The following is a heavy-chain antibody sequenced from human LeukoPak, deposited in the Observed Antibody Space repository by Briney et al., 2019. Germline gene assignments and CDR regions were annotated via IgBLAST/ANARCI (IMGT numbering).Heavy chain of an antibody. V-gene: IGHV3-21*01. CDR1: EFTFSSYS. D-gene: IGHD1-26*01. CDR2: ISSSSSYI. CDR3: ARGGSYYGRDDYGDY. Sequence: GGSLRLSCAASEFTFSSYSMNWVRQAPGKGLEWVSSISSSSSYIYYADSVKGRFNISRDNAKNSLYLQMNSLRAEDTAVSYCARGGSYYGRDDYGDYWGQGTLVTVSS. J-gene: IGHJ4*02.